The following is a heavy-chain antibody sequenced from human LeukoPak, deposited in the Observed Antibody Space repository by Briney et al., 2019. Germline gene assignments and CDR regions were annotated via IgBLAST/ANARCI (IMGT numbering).Heavy chain of an antibody. D-gene: IGHD3-3*01. J-gene: IGHJ4*02. Sequence: GGSLRLSCAASGFTFSSYAMSWVRQSPGKGLEWVSAISGSGGSTYYADSVKGRFTISRDSSKNTLYLQMNSLRAEDTAVYYCANRITIFGVVPDYWGQGTLVTVSS. CDR3: ANRITIFGVVPDY. V-gene: IGHV3-23*01. CDR2: ISGSGGST. CDR1: GFTFSSYA.